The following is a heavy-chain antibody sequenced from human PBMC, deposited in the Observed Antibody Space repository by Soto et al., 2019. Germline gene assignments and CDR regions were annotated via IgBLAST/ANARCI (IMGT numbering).Heavy chain of an antibody. CDR3: ARVWGMTPDY. D-gene: IGHD7-27*01. Sequence: QVQLQESGPGLVKPSQTLSLTCTVSGGSISSGGYYWSWIRLHPGKGLEWIGRFYYSGSTYYNPCLKSRVTMSVDTSKNQFSLKLSSVTAADTARYYCARVWGMTPDYWGQGTLVTVSS. CDR2: FYYSGST. V-gene: IGHV4-31*03. CDR1: GGSISSGGYY. J-gene: IGHJ4*02.